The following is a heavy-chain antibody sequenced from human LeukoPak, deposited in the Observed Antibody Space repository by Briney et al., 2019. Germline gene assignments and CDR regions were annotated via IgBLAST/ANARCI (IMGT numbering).Heavy chain of an antibody. CDR3: AREGSSVTTFFDF. CDR2: IYYIGST. D-gene: IGHD4-17*01. J-gene: IGHJ4*02. CDR1: GGSIRSYY. Sequence: PSETLSLTCSVSGGSIRSYYWSWIRQPPGKGLEWIGYIYYIGSTDYSPSLKSRLTISVDTSRNQFSLKLSSVTAADTAVYYCAREGSSVTTFFDFWGQGTLVTVSS. V-gene: IGHV4-59*01.